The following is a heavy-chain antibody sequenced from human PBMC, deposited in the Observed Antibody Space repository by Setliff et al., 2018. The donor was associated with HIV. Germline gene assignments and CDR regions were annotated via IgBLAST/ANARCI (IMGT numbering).Heavy chain of an antibody. J-gene: IGHJ4*02. CDR2: IYYSGRI. CDR3: ARGKDPGLYFDN. Sequence: PSETLSLTCTVSGASISSYYWSWIRQPAGKGLEWIADIYYSGRINYNPSLKSRLTVSIDTSKNHLSLKVISVSVADTAMYFCARGKDPGLYFDNWRQGTLVTVSS. CDR1: GASISSYY. V-gene: IGHV4-59*06. D-gene: IGHD2-15*01.